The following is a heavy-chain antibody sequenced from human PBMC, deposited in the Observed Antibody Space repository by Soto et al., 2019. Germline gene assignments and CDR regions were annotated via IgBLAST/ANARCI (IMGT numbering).Heavy chain of an antibody. J-gene: IGHJ4*02. Sequence: EVQLVESGGVVVQPGGSLRLSCAASGFTFDDYTMHWVRQAPGKGLEWVSLISWDGGSTYYADSVKGRFTISRDNSKNSLYLQMNSLRTEDTALYYCANDISYGSSGYAFDYWGQGTLVTVSS. CDR1: GFTFDDYT. CDR2: ISWDGGST. V-gene: IGHV3-43*01. CDR3: ANDISYGSSGYAFDY. D-gene: IGHD3-22*01.